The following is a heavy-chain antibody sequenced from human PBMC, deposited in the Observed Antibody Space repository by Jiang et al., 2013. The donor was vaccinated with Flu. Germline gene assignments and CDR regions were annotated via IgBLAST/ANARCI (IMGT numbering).Heavy chain of an antibody. D-gene: IGHD1-26*01. V-gene: IGHV6-1*01. CDR2: TYYRSKWFN. Sequence: SQTLSLTCAISGDSVSSNGATWNWIRHSPSRGLEWLGRTYYRSKWFNDYALSVKGRITINPDTSQNQFSLQLNSVTPEDTAVYYCAGIGSYYKWWGQGTLVTVSS. J-gene: IGHJ4*02. CDR3: AGIGSYYKW. CDR1: GDSVSSNGAT.